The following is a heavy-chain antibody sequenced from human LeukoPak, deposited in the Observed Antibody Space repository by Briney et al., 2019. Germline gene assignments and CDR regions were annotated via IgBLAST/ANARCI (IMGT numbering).Heavy chain of an antibody. D-gene: IGHD3-10*01. CDR2: INHSGST. Sequence: SETLSLTCTVSGGSISGSSYYWGWIRQPPGKGLEWIGEINHSGSTNYNPSLKSRVTISVDTSKNQFSLKLSSVTAADTAVYYCARGRGSGIGWFDPWGQGTLVTVSS. J-gene: IGHJ5*02. V-gene: IGHV4-39*07. CDR1: GGSISGSSYY. CDR3: ARGRGSGIGWFDP.